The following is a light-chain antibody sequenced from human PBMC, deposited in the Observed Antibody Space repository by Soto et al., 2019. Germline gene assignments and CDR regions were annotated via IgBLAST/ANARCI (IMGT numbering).Light chain of an antibody. CDR3: QSSDSRNHVV. Sequence: NFMLAQPHSVSESPGKTVTISCTGSSGTVVTNYVQWYHQRPGSAPTTVIYEDNQRPSGVPDRFSGSIDRSSNSASLTISGLKTEDEADYYCQSSDSRNHVVFGGGTKVTVL. V-gene: IGLV6-57*02. CDR2: EDN. J-gene: IGLJ2*01. CDR1: SGTVVTNY.